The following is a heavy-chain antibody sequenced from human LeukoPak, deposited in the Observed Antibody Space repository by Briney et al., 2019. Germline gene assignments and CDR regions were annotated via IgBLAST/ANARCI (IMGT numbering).Heavy chain of an antibody. CDR3: ARGQHIVVVTAIADTLFDY. CDR1: GFTFSSYS. V-gene: IGHV3-21*01. J-gene: IGHJ4*02. CDR2: ISSSSSYI. D-gene: IGHD2-21*02. Sequence: GGSLRLSCAASGFTFSSYSMNWVRQAPGKGLEWVSSISSSSSYIYYADSVKGRFTISRDNAKNSLYLQMNSLRAEDTAVYYCARGQHIVVVTAIADTLFDYWGQGTLVTVSS.